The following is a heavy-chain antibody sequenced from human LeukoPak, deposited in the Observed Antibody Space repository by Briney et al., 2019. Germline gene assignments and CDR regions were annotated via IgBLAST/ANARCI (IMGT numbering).Heavy chain of an antibody. Sequence: PGRSLRLSCAASGFTFSSYAMHWVRQAPGKGLEWVAVISYDGSNKYYADSVKGRFTISRDNSKNTLYLQMNSLRAEDTAVYYCARVMYYDSSGYPPFDYWGQGTLVTVSS. CDR2: ISYDGSNK. V-gene: IGHV3-30-3*01. CDR3: ARVMYYDSSGYPPFDY. D-gene: IGHD3-22*01. CDR1: GFTFSSYA. J-gene: IGHJ4*02.